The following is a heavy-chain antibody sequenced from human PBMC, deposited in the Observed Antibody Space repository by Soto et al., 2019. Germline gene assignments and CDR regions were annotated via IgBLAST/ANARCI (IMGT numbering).Heavy chain of an antibody. CDR3: AIILIGPWLVPSGY. CDR2: IWYDGSNK. J-gene: IGHJ4*02. V-gene: IGHV3-33*01. D-gene: IGHD6-6*01. CDR1: GFTFSSYG. Sequence: PGGSLRLSCAASGFTFSSYGMHWVRQAPGKGLEWVAVIWYDGSNKYYADSVKGRFTIFRDTSVNTLFLQMNSLRTEDTAVYYCAIILIGPWLVPSGYWGPGTLVTVSS.